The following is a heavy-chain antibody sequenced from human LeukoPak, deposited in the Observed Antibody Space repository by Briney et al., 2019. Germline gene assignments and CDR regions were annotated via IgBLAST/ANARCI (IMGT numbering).Heavy chain of an antibody. J-gene: IGHJ5*02. V-gene: IGHV4-31*03. CDR1: GASISSGGYY. CDR3: ARDPGGYNWFDP. CDR2: IYYSGST. D-gene: IGHD3-16*01. Sequence: SQTLSLTCTVSGASISSGGYYWGWIRQYPGTGLEWIGNIYYSGSTYYNPSLKSRVAISIDTSDHQLSLNLSSVTAADTAVYFCARDPGGYNWFDPWGQGILVTVSS.